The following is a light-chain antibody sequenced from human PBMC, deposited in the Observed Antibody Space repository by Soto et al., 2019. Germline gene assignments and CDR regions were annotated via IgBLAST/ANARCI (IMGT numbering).Light chain of an antibody. CDR1: QDITGH. Sequence: DIQMTQSPSSLSASVGGKVIITCQASQDITGHLNWYQQKPGKAPKLLISDVFSLQKGVPSRFSGSGSGTIFTLTISSLQPEDVATYFCQQYDNGSPLTFGGGTKVEVK. V-gene: IGKV1-33*01. CDR3: QQYDNGSPLT. J-gene: IGKJ4*01. CDR2: DVF.